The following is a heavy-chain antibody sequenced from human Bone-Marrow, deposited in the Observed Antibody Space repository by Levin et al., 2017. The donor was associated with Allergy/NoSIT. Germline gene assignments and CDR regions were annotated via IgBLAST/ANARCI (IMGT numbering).Heavy chain of an antibody. J-gene: IGHJ6*02. CDR2: IIPIFGTA. CDR3: ARDGGSYPPNYYGMDG. V-gene: IGHV1-69*13. CDR1: GGTFSSYA. D-gene: IGHD1-26*01. Sequence: AASVKVSCKASGGTFSSYAISWVRQAPGQGLEWMGGIIPIFGTANYAQKFQGRVTITADESTSTAYMELSSLRSEDTAVYYCARDGGSYPPNYYGMDGWGQGTTVTVSS.